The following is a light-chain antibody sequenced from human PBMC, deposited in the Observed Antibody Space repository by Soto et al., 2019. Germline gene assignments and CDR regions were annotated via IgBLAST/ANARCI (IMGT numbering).Light chain of an antibody. CDR1: QSITTW. Sequence: DIQMTQSPSTVSAYVGDSVTITCRASQSITTWLAWYQQRPGTVPNLLIKAASTLQSGIPPRFSGSGSGTYLTLTISSLQPENVATYYCQKYDSAPKTFGQGTKVDI. J-gene: IGKJ1*01. CDR2: AAS. CDR3: QKYDSAPKT. V-gene: IGKV1-27*01.